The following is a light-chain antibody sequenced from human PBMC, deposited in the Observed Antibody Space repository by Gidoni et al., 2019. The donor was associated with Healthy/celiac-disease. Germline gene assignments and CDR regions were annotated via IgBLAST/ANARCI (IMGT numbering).Light chain of an antibody. CDR2: DAS. Sequence: AIQLTQSPSSLSASVGDRVTITCRASQGISSALAWYQQKPGKAPKLLIYDASSLESGVPSRFSGSGSGTDFTLTISSLQPEDFATYDCQQFNSYLPCSFGQGTKLEIK. V-gene: IGKV1-13*02. J-gene: IGKJ2*04. CDR1: QGISSA. CDR3: QQFNSYLPCS.